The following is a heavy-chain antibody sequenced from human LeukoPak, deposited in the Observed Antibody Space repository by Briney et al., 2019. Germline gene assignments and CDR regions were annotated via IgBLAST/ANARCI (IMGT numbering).Heavy chain of an antibody. J-gene: IGHJ4*02. CDR2: INPNSGAT. CDR3: TRAKRVIFDY. CDR1: GYTFTGYH. Sequence: ASVKVSCKASGYTFTGYHIHWVRQAPGQGLEWMGWINPNSGATLYAQKFQGRVTLTRDTSINTAYMELSSLRSDDTAVYYCTRAKRVIFDYWGQGTLVTVSS. V-gene: IGHV1-2*02. D-gene: IGHD1-1*01.